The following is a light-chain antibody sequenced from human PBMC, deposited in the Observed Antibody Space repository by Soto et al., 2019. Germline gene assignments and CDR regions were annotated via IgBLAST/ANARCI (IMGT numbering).Light chain of an antibody. CDR3: SSYTNITTRACL. CDR1: SGDIGSYNR. CDR2: EVT. Sequence: QSVLTQPASVSGSPGQSITISCTGTSGDIGSYNRVSWYQQHPGKAPKLIIYEVTDRPSGVSNRFSGSKSGNTASLTISGLQAEDEDEYYCSSYTNITTRACLFGNGTKLTV. J-gene: IGLJ1*01. V-gene: IGLV2-14*01.